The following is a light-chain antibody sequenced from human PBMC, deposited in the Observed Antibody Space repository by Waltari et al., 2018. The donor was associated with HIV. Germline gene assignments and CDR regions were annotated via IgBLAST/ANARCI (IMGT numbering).Light chain of an antibody. J-gene: IGKJ1*01. CDR1: QSVSSNY. V-gene: IGKV3-20*01. Sequence: EIVLTQSPGTLSLSPGERATLSCRASQSVSSNYLAWYQQKPGQAPRLLIYGASNRATGIPDRFSGSGSGTDFTLTISRLEPEDFAVYYCQHFGSSLRTFGQGTKVEIK. CDR2: GAS. CDR3: QHFGSSLRT.